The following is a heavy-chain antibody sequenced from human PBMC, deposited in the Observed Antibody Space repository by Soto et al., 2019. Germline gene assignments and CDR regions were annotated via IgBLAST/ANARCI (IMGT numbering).Heavy chain of an antibody. D-gene: IGHD1-1*01. CDR2: IYSGGNT. V-gene: IGHV3-53*02. CDR1: GFAVSSNF. Sequence: EVQLVETGGGLIQPGGSVRLSCAASGFAVSSNFVNWVRQAPGKGLEWVSVIYSGGNTYYADSVKGRFTISRDNSKNTVYLQMNSLRAEDTALYYCARGTDNAKIRFDPRGPGTLVTVSS. CDR3: ARGTDNAKIRFDP. J-gene: IGHJ5*02.